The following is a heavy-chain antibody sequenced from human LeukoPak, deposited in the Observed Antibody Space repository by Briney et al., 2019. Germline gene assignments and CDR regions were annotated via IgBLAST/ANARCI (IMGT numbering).Heavy chain of an antibody. CDR2: INPSGGST. J-gene: IGHJ4*02. Sequence: ASVKVSCKASGYTFTSYYMHWVRQAPGQGLEWMGIINPSGGSTSYAQKFQGRVTMTRDTSTSTVYMELSSLRSEDTAVYYCAREDITMVRGSSAFQIDYWGQGTLVTVSS. CDR1: GYTFTSYY. D-gene: IGHD3-10*01. V-gene: IGHV1-46*01. CDR3: AREDITMVRGSSAFQIDY.